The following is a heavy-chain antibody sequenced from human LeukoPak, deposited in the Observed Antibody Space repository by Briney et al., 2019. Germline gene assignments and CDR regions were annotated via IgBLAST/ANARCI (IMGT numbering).Heavy chain of an antibody. J-gene: IGHJ4*02. CDR2: IYSDDSSA. Sequence: TGGSLRLSCAASGFTFSSYWMHWVRQAPGQGLVWVSRIYSDDSSATYADSVQGRFTISRDDAKDSVYLQMESLRVEDTAIYYCARNFDSWGQGTLVTVSS. CDR1: GFTFSSYW. V-gene: IGHV3-74*01. CDR3: ARNFDS.